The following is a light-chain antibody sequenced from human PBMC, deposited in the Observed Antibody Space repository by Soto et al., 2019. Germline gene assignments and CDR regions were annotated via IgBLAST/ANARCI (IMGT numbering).Light chain of an antibody. CDR2: AVS. CDR3: CSYTSRTTYV. J-gene: IGLJ1*01. V-gene: IGLV2-14*01. Sequence: QSVLTQPASVSASPGQSITISCTGTSSDVGGYNYVSWYQQHPGKAPKLMIHAVSNRPSGISSRFSGSKSGNTASLTISGLQSEDEADYFCCSYTSRTTYVFGTGTKGTVL. CDR1: SSDVGGYNY.